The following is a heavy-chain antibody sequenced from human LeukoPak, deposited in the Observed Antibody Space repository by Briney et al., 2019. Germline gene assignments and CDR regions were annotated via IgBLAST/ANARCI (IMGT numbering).Heavy chain of an antibody. J-gene: IGHJ5*02. Sequence: ASVKVSCKASGYTFTDYYMHWVRQAPGQGLEWMGWTSPNSGGTNYAQKFQGRVTMTRDTSISTAYMELSRLRSDDTAVYYCARDYVGDNWFDPWGQGTLVTVSS. CDR2: TSPNSGGT. D-gene: IGHD3-16*01. V-gene: IGHV1-2*02. CDR3: ARDYVGDNWFDP. CDR1: GYTFTDYY.